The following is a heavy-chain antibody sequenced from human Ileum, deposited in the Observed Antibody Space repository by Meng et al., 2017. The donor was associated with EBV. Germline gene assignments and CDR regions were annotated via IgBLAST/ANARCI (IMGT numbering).Heavy chain of an antibody. V-gene: IGHV7-4-1*02. CDR3: ARDSEAADY. J-gene: IGHJ4*02. D-gene: IGHD6-25*01. CDR1: GYTFTTYG. Sequence: QVQVVQSVSELKKPGASVRISCKASGYTFTTYGMNWVRQAPGQGLEWMGWINTNTGKPTYAQGLTGRFVFSLDTSVSTAYLQISSLKAEDTAVYYCARDSEAADYWGQGTLVTVSS. CDR2: INTNTGKP.